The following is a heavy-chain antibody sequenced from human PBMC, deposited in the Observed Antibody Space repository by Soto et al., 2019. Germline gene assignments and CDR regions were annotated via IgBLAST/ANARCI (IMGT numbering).Heavy chain of an antibody. J-gene: IGHJ4*02. Sequence: PGGSLRLSCAASGFTFSNYAMHWVRQAPGKGLEYVSAISSNGGSTYYADSVKGRFTISRDNSNNTLYLQMASLTVEDMAVYYCARARWDRSGYNYDYWGQGTLVTVSS. CDR3: ARARWDRSGYNYDY. V-gene: IGHV3-64*02. D-gene: IGHD3-22*01. CDR1: GFTFSNYA. CDR2: ISSNGGST.